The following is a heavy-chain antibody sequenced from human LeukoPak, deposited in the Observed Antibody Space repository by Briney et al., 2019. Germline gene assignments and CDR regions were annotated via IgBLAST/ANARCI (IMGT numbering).Heavy chain of an antibody. CDR3: ARAGGYASSWGH. J-gene: IGHJ4*02. Sequence: PGGSLRLSCAASGFTFSNYWMSWVRQAPGKGLEWVANIKQDGSEKSYVDSVKGRFTTSRDNAKNSLDLQMHSLRAEDTAVYYCARAGGYASSWGHWGQGALVTVSS. CDR2: IKQDGSEK. V-gene: IGHV3-7*01. CDR1: GFTFSNYW. D-gene: IGHD5-12*01.